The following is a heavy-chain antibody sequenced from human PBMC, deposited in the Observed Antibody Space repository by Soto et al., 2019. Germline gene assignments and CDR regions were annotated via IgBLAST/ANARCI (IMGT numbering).Heavy chain of an antibody. J-gene: IGHJ4*02. Sequence: QVQLVQSGAEVKKPGSSVKVSCKASGGIFSTYAISWLRQAPGQGLEWMGGIIPLFGTPNYAQRFQGRVTLAADESTSTDYMDLSRLRSEDTAVYYCARDRDDYGSGNYYNRIDFWGQGALVTVSS. D-gene: IGHD3-10*01. V-gene: IGHV1-69*01. CDR3: ARDRDDYGSGNYYNRIDF. CDR1: GGIFSTYA. CDR2: IIPLFGTP.